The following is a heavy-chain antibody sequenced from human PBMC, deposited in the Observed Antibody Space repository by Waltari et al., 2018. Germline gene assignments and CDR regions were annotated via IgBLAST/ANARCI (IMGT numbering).Heavy chain of an antibody. CDR3: ARDLYGLIFYYYYGMDV. D-gene: IGHD4-17*01. Sequence: EVQLVESGGGLVQPGGSLRLSCAASGFTFSSYWMHWVRQAPGKGLVWVSRINRDGSSTSYADSVKGRFTISRDNAKNTLYLQMNSLRAEDTAVYYCARDLYGLIFYYYYGMDVWGQGTTVTVSS. J-gene: IGHJ6*02. V-gene: IGHV3-74*01. CDR2: INRDGSST. CDR1: GFTFSSYW.